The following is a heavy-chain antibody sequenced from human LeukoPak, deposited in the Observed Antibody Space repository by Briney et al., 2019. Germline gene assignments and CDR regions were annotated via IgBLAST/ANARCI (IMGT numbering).Heavy chain of an antibody. Sequence: GGSLRLSWAASGLRSSSYAMHWVRQAPGKGLDWVSSFSSSSSYIYYADSVKGRFTISRDNAKNSLYLQMNSLRAEDTAVYYCASTYCGSTSCYNYYYYMDVWGKGTTVTVSS. V-gene: IGHV3-21*01. CDR2: FSSSSSYI. CDR1: GLRSSSYA. D-gene: IGHD2-2*02. J-gene: IGHJ6*03. CDR3: ASTYCGSTSCYNYYYYMDV.